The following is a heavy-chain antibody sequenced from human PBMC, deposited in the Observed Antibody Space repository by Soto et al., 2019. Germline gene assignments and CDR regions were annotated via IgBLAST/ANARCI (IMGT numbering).Heavy chain of an antibody. V-gene: IGHV3-15*07. CDR3: TTGDSSKTHYYYYYGMDV. Sequence: PGGSLRLSCAASGFTFSNAWMNWVRQAPGKGLEWVGRIKSKTDGGTTDYAAPVKGRFTISRDDSKNTLYLQMNSLKTEDTAVYYCTTGDSSKTHYYYYYGMDVWGQGTTVTVSS. D-gene: IGHD6-13*01. CDR1: GFTFSNAW. J-gene: IGHJ6*02. CDR2: IKSKTDGGTT.